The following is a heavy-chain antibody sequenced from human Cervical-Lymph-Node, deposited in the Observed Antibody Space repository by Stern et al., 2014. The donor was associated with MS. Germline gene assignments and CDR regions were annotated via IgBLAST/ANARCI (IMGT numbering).Heavy chain of an antibody. J-gene: IGHJ6*02. CDR3: ARDTSPWVLAYCGGDCYSSYYYGMDV. D-gene: IGHD2-21*02. Sequence: VQLVESGGGLVKPGGSLRLSCAASGFTFSSYSMNWVRQAPGKGLEWVPSISSSSSYIYYADSVKGRFTISRDNAKNSLYLQMNSLRAEDTAVYYCARDTSPWVLAYCGGDCYSSYYYGMDVWGQGTTVTVSS. CDR2: ISSSSSYI. V-gene: IGHV3-21*01. CDR1: GFTFSSYS.